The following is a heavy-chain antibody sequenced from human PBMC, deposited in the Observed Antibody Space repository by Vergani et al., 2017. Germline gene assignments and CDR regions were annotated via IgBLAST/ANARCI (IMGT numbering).Heavy chain of an antibody. Sequence: QVQLVESGGGVVQPGRSLRLSCAASGFTFSSYGMHWVRQAPGXGLEWVAVIWYDGSNKYYADSVKGRFTISRDNSKNTLYLQMNSLRAEDTAVYYCARGNVGYCSSTSCYATPTFDPWGQGTLVTVSS. D-gene: IGHD2-2*01. CDR2: IWYDGSNK. CDR3: ARGNVGYCSSTSCYATPTFDP. CDR1: GFTFSSYG. J-gene: IGHJ5*02. V-gene: IGHV3-33*01.